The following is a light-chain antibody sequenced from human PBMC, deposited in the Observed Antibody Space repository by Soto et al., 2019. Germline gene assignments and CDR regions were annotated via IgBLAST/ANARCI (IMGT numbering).Light chain of an antibody. CDR2: GAS. Sequence: EIVMTQSPATLSVSPGERAALSCKASQSVSGNLTWYQQKPGQAPRLLIYGASTRATGIPARFSGSGSGTEFTLTISSLQSEDFAVYYCQQYNNWPPWTFGQGTKVEIK. CDR3: QQYNNWPPWT. V-gene: IGKV3-15*01. J-gene: IGKJ1*01. CDR1: QSVSGN.